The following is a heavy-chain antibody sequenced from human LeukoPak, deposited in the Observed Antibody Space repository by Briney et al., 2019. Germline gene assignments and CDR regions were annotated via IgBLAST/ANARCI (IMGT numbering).Heavy chain of an antibody. CDR3: AKDAYGDYPDAFDI. Sequence: GGSLRLSCAASRFTFSTYSINWVRQAPGKGLEWVSYISSSTSTIYYADSVKGRFTVSRDNSKNTLYLQMNSLRAEDTAVYYCAKDAYGDYPDAFDIWGQGTMVTVSS. J-gene: IGHJ3*02. D-gene: IGHD4-17*01. CDR2: ISSSTSTI. V-gene: IGHV3-48*01. CDR1: RFTFSTYS.